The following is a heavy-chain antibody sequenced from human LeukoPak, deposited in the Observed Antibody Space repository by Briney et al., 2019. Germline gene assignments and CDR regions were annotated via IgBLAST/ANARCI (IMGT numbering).Heavy chain of an antibody. Sequence: ASVKVSCKASGYTFTGYYMHWVRQAPGQGLEWMGWMNPNSGNTGYAQKFQGRVTMTRNTSISTAYMELSSLRSEDTAVYYCAREWGFRGYDYWGQGTLVTVSS. CDR2: MNPNSGNT. CDR1: GYTFTGYY. J-gene: IGHJ4*02. CDR3: AREWGFRGYDY. D-gene: IGHD7-27*01. V-gene: IGHV1-8*02.